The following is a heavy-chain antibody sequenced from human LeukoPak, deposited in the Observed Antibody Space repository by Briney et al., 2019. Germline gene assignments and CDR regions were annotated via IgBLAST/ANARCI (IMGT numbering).Heavy chain of an antibody. J-gene: IGHJ5*02. CDR1: GGSISSYY. Sequence: SETLSLTCTVSGGSISSYYWSWIRQPPGKGLEWIGHISYVGSTDYNPSLKSRVTVSGDKSKNQFSLKLTSVTAADTAVYYCARLFHWFDPWGQGTLVTVSS. V-gene: IGHV4-59*08. D-gene: IGHD2/OR15-2a*01. CDR3: ARLFHWFDP. CDR2: ISYVGST.